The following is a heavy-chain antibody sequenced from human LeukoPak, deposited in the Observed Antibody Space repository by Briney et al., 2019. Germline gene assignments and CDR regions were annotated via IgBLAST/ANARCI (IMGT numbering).Heavy chain of an antibody. CDR3: ARDRVVSMAGPRARWFDP. D-gene: IGHD6-19*01. CDR1: GGSISSGSYY. CDR2: IYTSGST. V-gene: IGHV4-61*02. J-gene: IGHJ5*02. Sequence: SETLSLTCTVSGGSISSGSYYWSWIRPPAGQGLEWIVRIYTSGSTNYNPSLKSRVTISVDTSKNVFSLKLSSVTAADTAVYYCARDRVVSMAGPRARWFDPWGQGTLVTVSS.